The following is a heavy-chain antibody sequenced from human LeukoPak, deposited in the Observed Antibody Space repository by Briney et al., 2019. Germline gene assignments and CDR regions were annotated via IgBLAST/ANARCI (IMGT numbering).Heavy chain of an antibody. J-gene: IGHJ3*02. CDR2: IYYSGST. D-gene: IGHD3-22*01. CDR3: ARGFYDSSGYRRNAFDI. V-gene: IGHV4-59*12. Sequence: SETLSLTCTVSGGSISSYYWSWIRQPPGKGLEWIGYIYYSGSTNYNPSLKSRVTISVDTSKNQFSLKLSSVTAADTAVYYCARGFYDSSGYRRNAFDIWGQGTMVTVSS. CDR1: GGSISSYY.